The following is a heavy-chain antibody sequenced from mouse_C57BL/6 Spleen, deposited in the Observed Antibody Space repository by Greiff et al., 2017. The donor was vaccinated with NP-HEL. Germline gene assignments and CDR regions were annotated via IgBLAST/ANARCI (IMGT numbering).Heavy chain of an antibody. CDR1: GFTFSDYY. V-gene: IGHV5-16*01. CDR2: INYDGSST. J-gene: IGHJ1*03. D-gene: IGHD1-1*01. CDR3: AREGGNYYGSSWYFDV. Sequence: EVKLVESEGGLVQPGSSMKLSCTASGFTFSDYYMAWVRQVPEKGLEWVANINYDGSSTYYLDSLKSRFIISRDNAKNILYLQMSSLKSEDTATYYCAREGGNYYGSSWYFDVWGTGTTVTVSS.